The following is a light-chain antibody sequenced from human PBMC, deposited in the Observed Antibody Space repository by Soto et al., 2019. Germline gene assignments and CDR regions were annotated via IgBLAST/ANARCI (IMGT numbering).Light chain of an antibody. V-gene: IGKV1-27*01. CDR1: QGISNY. CDR2: AAS. CDR3: QKYNSALT. Sequence: DIQMTQSPSSLSASVGDRVTITCRASQGISNYLAWYQQKPGQVPKLLIYAASTLPSGVPSRFSGSGSGTDFTLTISSLQPEDVATYYCQKYNSALTFGQGTRLEIK. J-gene: IGKJ5*01.